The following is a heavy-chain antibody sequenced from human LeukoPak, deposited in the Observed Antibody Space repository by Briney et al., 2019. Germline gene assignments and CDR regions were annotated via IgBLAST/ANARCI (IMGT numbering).Heavy chain of an antibody. CDR3: GREDCNNVRCYGASDA. D-gene: IGHD2-2*01. CDR2: ISSNNNI. CDR1: GFSVSSYG. J-gene: IGHJ5*02. V-gene: IGHV3-21*01. Sequence: KAGGSLRLSCAVSGFSVSSYGMNWVRQAPGKGLEWVSSISSNNNIYYADSVKGRFTISRDNAKNSLSLQMNSLRGEDTAVYYCGREDCNNVRCYGASDAWGQGTLVTVSS.